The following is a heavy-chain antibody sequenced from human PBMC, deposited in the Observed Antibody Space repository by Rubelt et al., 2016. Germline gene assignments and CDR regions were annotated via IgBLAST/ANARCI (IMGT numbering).Heavy chain of an antibody. CDR2: IQYTWRP. CDR3: ARVPDY. J-gene: IGHJ4*02. Sequence: QVQLQQWGAGLLKPSETLSLTCTVSGDSIGSNYDFWAWIRQPPGKELEWLASIQYTWRPYYNPSLNSRVTISIDRSKNQFSRILSSVTAADTAGYYCARVPDYWGQGALVTVSS. V-gene: IGHV4-39*07. CDR1: GDSIGSNYDF.